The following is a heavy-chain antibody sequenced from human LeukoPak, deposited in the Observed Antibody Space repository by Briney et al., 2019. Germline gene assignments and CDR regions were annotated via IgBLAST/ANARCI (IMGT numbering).Heavy chain of an antibody. D-gene: IGHD3-10*01. CDR1: GFTFSSYA. Sequence: GGSLRLSWAASGFTFSSYAMSWVRQAPGKGLEWVSYIRGSSSRIYYADSVKGRFTISRDNAENSLYLQMNSLRAEDTAVYYCVRVGAHKVWVEDSSGGEYYYYGMDVWGQGTTGTVSS. CDR2: IRGSSSRI. J-gene: IGHJ6*02. V-gene: IGHV3-48*04. CDR3: VRVGAHKVWVEDSSGGEYYYYGMDV.